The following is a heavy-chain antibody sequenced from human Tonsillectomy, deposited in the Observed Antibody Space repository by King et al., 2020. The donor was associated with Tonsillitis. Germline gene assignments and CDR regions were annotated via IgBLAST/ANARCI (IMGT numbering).Heavy chain of an antibody. Sequence: VQLVQSGGGLVKPGGSLRLSCAASGFTFSNAWMTWVRQAPGKGLEWVGRIKSKTDGGTTNYAAPVKGRFTISSNDSKNTLYLQVNSLKTEDTAVYFCSTGRSNTGRLAFDIWGQGTMVTVSS. J-gene: IGHJ3*02. V-gene: IGHV3-15*01. D-gene: IGHD1-14*01. CDR3: STGRSNTGRLAFDI. CDR2: IKSKTDGGTT. CDR1: GFTFSNAW.